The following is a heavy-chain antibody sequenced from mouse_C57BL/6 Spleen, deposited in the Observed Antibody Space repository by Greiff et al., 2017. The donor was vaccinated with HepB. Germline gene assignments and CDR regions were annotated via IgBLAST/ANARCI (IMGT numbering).Heavy chain of an antibody. CDR2: IRNKANNHAT. CDR3: TREGLRGYHFDY. D-gene: IGHD2-2*01. Sequence: EVKLQESGGGLVQPGGSMKLSCAASGFTFSDAWMDWVRQSPEKGLEWVAEIRNKANNHATYYAESVNGRFTISRDDSKISVYLQMNSLRAEDTGIYYCTREGLRGYHFDYWGQGTTLTVSS. CDR1: GFTFSDAW. J-gene: IGHJ2*01. V-gene: IGHV6-6*01.